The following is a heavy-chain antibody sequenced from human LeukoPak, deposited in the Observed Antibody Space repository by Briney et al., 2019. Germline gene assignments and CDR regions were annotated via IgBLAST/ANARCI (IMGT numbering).Heavy chain of an antibody. Sequence: PGRSLRLSCAASGFTFGGFEMNWVRQAPGKGLEWISYISSSGNTIYYADSVKGRFTISRDNSKNTLYLQMDSLRPEDTAVYYCARARFGYNRGPFDYWGQGILVTVSS. CDR3: ARARFGYNRGPFDY. J-gene: IGHJ4*02. CDR1: GFTFGGFE. D-gene: IGHD5-24*01. CDR2: ISSSGNTI. V-gene: IGHV3-48*03.